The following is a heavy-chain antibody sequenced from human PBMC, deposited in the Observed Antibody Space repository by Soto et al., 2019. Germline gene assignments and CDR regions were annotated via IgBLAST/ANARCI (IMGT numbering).Heavy chain of an antibody. V-gene: IGHV1-69*02. Sequence: QVQLVQSGAEVKKPGSSVKVSCKASGGTFSSYTISWVRQAPGQGLEWMGRIIPILGIANYAQKFQGRVTITAXKSTSTAYMELSSXRSEDTAVYYCASRYDSSDYWGQGTLVTVSS. D-gene: IGHD3-22*01. CDR3: ASRYDSSDY. J-gene: IGHJ4*02. CDR2: IIPILGIA. CDR1: GGTFSSYT.